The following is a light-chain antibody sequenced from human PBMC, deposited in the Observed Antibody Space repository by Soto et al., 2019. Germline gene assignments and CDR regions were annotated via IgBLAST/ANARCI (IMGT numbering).Light chain of an antibody. CDR1: QSVSRY. CDR2: DAS. V-gene: IGKV3-11*01. J-gene: IGKJ4*01. Sequence: EIVLTQSPATLSLSPGERATLSCRASQSVSRYLAWYQQKPGQAPRLLIYDASNMAIGIPARFSGRGSGTDFTLTISSLEPEDFAVYYCQQRSNWPLTFGGGTKVEVK. CDR3: QQRSNWPLT.